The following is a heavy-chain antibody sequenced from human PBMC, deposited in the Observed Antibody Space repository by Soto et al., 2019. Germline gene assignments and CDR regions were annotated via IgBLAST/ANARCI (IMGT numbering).Heavy chain of an antibody. J-gene: IGHJ5*02. CDR2: IIPIFGTA. Sequence: SVKVSCKASGGTFSSYAISWVRQAPGQGLEWMGGIIPIFGTANYAQKFQGRVTITADESTSTAYMELSSLRSEDTAVYYCARVTHYGDYVGGWFDPWGQGTLVTVYS. CDR1: GGTFSSYA. CDR3: ARVTHYGDYVGGWFDP. D-gene: IGHD4-17*01. V-gene: IGHV1-69*13.